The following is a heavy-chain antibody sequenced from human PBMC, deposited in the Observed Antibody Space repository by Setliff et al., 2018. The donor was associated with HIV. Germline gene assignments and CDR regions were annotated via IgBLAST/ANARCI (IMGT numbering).Heavy chain of an antibody. V-gene: IGHV6-1*01. Sequence: SQTLSLTCAISGDSVSSDTAAWNWIRQSPSRGLEWLGRTYYRSKWYNDYAPSVKSRIGINPDTSKNQFSLQLNSVTPDDTAVYFCAREAPRYASGAFDMWGLGTMVTVSS. CDR3: AREAPRYASGAFDM. D-gene: IGHD3-10*01. J-gene: IGHJ3*02. CDR2: TYYRSKWYN. CDR1: GDSVSSDTAA.